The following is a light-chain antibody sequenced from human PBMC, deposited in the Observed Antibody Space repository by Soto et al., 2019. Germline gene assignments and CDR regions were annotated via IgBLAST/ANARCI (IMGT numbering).Light chain of an antibody. J-gene: IGKJ1*01. Sequence: DIQMTQSPSTLSASVGDRVTITCRASQSISSWLAWYQQKPGKAPKLLIYKASSLESGAPSRFSGSGSGTEFIITISSLQPDDFATYYCQQYNSYPWTFGQGTKVEIK. CDR1: QSISSW. V-gene: IGKV1-5*03. CDR3: QQYNSYPWT. CDR2: KAS.